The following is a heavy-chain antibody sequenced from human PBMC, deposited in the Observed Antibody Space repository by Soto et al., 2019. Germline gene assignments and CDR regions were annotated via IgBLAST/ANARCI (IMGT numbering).Heavy chain of an antibody. CDR3: GIGASDYYYGMDV. CDR1: GFTFSSYD. J-gene: IGHJ6*02. Sequence: EVQLVESGGGLVQPGGSLRLSCAASGFTFSSYDMHWVRQATGKGLEWVSAIGTAGDTYYPGSVKGRFTISRENAKISLYLQMNSLRAGDTAVYYCGIGASDYYYGMDVWGQGTTVTVSS. D-gene: IGHD3-10*01. V-gene: IGHV3-13*04. CDR2: IGTAGDT.